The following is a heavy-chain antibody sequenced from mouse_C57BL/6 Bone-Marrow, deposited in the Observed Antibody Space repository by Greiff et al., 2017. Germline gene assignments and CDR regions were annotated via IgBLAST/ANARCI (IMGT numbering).Heavy chain of an antibody. CDR1: GYTFTSYW. V-gene: IGHV1-7*01. Sequence: QVQLQQSGAELAKPGASVKLSCKASGYTFTSYWMHWVKQRPGQGLEWIGYINPSSGYTKYKQKFKDKATLTADKSSSTAYMQLSSLTYEDSAVYYCSRNYYGREVAYWGQGPLVTVSA. D-gene: IGHD1-1*01. CDR2: INPSSGYT. J-gene: IGHJ3*01. CDR3: SRNYYGREVAY.